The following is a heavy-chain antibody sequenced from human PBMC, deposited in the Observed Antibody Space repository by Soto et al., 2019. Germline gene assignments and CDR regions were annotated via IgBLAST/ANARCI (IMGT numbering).Heavy chain of an antibody. CDR2: ILYDGGNK. CDR1: GFTFSSYC. V-gene: IGHV3-30*18. CDR3: AKADSSSYYYYYGMDV. D-gene: IGHD6-6*01. J-gene: IGHJ6*02. Sequence: GESLKISCAASGFTFSSYCMHWVRPAPGKGLEGVAVILYDGGNKYYADSVEGRFTITRDNSKNTLYLQMNSLRAEDTAVYYCAKADSSSYYYYYGMDVWGQGTTVTVSS.